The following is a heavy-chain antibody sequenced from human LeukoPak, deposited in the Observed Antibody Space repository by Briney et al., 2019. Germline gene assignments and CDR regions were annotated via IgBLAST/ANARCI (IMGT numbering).Heavy chain of an antibody. D-gene: IGHD3-10*01. CDR1: GFTFSSYG. Sequence: GVSLRLSCAASGFTFSSYGMHWVRQAPGKGLEWVAVIWYDGSNKYYADSVKGRFTISRDNSKNTLYLQMNSLRAEDTAVYYCARAPWLGMYYFDYWGQGTLVTVSS. CDR2: IWYDGSNK. V-gene: IGHV3-33*01. CDR3: ARAPWLGMYYFDY. J-gene: IGHJ4*02.